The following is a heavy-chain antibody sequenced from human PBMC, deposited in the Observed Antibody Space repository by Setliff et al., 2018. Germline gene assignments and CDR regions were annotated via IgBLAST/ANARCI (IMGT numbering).Heavy chain of an antibody. J-gene: IGHJ4*02. CDR3: ARAGLAAAGRKGVFDH. CDR1: GDTFSTYA. V-gene: IGHV1-8*02. Sequence: ASVKVSCKASGDTFSTYALSWVRQAPGQGLEWMGWVSPIDDGKPGYAQKFQGRVTITWVASISTAYMELNSLTSDDTAVYYCARAGLAAAGRKGVFDHWGQGTLVTVSS. D-gene: IGHD6-25*01. CDR2: VSPIDDGKP.